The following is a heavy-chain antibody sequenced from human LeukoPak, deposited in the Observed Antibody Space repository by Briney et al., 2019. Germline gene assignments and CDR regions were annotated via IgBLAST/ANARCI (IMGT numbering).Heavy chain of an antibody. CDR2: ISYSGST. D-gene: IGHD3-9*01. CDR1: GGSISSSSFY. V-gene: IGHV4-39*07. CDR3: ARVIRYFDWLFFDY. Sequence: SGTLSLTCTVSGGSISSSSFYWGWIRQPPGKGLEWIGIISYSGSTYYNPSLKSRVTISVDTSKNQFSLKLSSVTAADTAVYYCARVIRYFDWLFFDYWGQGTLVTVSS. J-gene: IGHJ4*02.